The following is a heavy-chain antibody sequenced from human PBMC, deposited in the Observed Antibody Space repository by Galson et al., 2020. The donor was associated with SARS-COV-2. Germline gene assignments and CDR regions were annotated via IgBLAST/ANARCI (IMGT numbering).Heavy chain of an antibody. D-gene: IGHD3-22*01. CDR3: ARFDSSGYQTHNYFDP. Sequence: SETLSLTCTVSGGSISSANYYWSWIRQPPGKGLEWIGYIHYSGSTYYNPSLKSRVTISVDTSKNQFSLKLTSVTAADTAVYYCARFDSSGYQTHNYFDPWGQGTLVTVSS. CDR2: IHYSGST. J-gene: IGHJ5*02. V-gene: IGHV4-30-4*01. CDR1: GGSISSANYY.